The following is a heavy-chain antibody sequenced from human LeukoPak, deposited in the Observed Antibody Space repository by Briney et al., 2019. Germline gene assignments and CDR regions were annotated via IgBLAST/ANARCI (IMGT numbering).Heavy chain of an antibody. Sequence: SGPTLVKPTQTLTLTCTFSGFSLSTSGMRVSWIRQPPEKALEWLARIDWDDDKFYSTSLKTRLTISKDTSKNQVVLTVTNMDPVDTATYYCARSYCISTSCYTDWFDPWGQGTLLTVSS. D-gene: IGHD2-2*02. V-gene: IGHV2-70*04. CDR2: IDWDDDK. CDR1: GFSLSTSGMR. CDR3: ARSYCISTSCYTDWFDP. J-gene: IGHJ5*02.